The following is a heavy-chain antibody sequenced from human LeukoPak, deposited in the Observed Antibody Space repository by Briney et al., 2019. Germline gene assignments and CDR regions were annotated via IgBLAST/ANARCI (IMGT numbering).Heavy chain of an antibody. D-gene: IGHD6-13*01. Sequence: PSETLSLTCAVYGGSFSGYYWSWIRQPPGKGLEWIGEINHSGSTNYNPSLKSRVTISVDTSKNQFSLKLSSVTAADTAVYYCARGGVAAAAEPFDYWGQGTLVTVSS. CDR1: GGSFSGYY. J-gene: IGHJ4*02. V-gene: IGHV4-34*01. CDR2: INHSGST. CDR3: ARGGVAAAAEPFDY.